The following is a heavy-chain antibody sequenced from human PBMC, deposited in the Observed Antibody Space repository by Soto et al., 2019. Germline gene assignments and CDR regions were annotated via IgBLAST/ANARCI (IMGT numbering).Heavy chain of an antibody. V-gene: IGHV3-43D*04. CDR2: ISWDGGST. Sequence: RRLSCAASGFTFDDYAMHWVHQAPGKGLEWVSLISWDGGSTYYEDSVKGRFTISRDNSKNYLYLQMNSLRAEDTALYYCAKGVRAVAGGGWGYYCMDVWGQGTTVTAP. D-gene: IGHD6-19*01. CDR1: GFTFDDYA. CDR3: AKGVRAVAGGGWGYYCMDV. J-gene: IGHJ6*02.